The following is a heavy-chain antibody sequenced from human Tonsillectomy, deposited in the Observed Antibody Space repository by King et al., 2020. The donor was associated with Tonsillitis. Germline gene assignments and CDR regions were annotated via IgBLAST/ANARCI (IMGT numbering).Heavy chain of an antibody. D-gene: IGHD2-21*02. J-gene: IGHJ2*01. V-gene: IGHV3-21*01. CDR3: AREGVTNWYFDL. CDR1: GFTFSTYS. CDR2: ITSGNNYI. Sequence: EVQLVESGGGLVKPGGSLRLSCAASGFTFSTYSMNWVRQAPGKGLEWVSSITSGNNYICYADSVKGRFTISRDNAKNALYLQMNSLRAEDTAVYYCAREGVTNWYFDLWGRGTLVTVSS.